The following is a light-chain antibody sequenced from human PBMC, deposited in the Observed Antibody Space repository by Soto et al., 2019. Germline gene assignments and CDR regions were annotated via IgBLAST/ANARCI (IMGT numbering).Light chain of an antibody. CDR2: AAS. CDR1: QGIKNY. J-gene: IGKJ4*01. Sequence: DIQVTQHPSSLSASVGDRVTITCRASQGIKNYLAWYQQKPGETPKLLIYAASTLESGIPPRFSGSGSGTDFTLTINNLHPEDVATYYCQRYYNAPFTFGGGTKVEIK. CDR3: QRYYNAPFT. V-gene: IGKV1-27*01.